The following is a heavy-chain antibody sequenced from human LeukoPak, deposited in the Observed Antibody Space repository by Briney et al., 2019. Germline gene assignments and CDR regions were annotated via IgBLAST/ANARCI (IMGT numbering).Heavy chain of an antibody. CDR1: GGSISSYY. CDR3: ARLNEWELFVDY. D-gene: IGHD1-26*01. Sequence: SETLSLTCTVSGGSISSYYWSWIRQPPGKGLEWIGYIYYSGSTNYNPSLKSRVTISVDTSKNQFSLKLSPVTAADTAVYYCARLNEWELFVDYWGQGTLVTVSS. CDR2: IYYSGST. J-gene: IGHJ4*02. V-gene: IGHV4-59*08.